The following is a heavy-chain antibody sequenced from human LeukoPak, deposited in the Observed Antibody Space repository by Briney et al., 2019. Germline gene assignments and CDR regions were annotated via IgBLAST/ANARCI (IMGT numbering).Heavy chain of an antibody. CDR1: GYIFTAFD. V-gene: IGHV1-8*01. D-gene: IGHD2-21*02. J-gene: IGHJ4*02. CDR3: TRTPPKGDIDT. Sequence: ASVKVSCKASGYIFTAFDINWVRQAPGLGLEWMGWMSPKTGNRGYAQKFQGRFTMARDTSRSTVYMELSGLTPEDTAVYYRTRTPPKGDIDTWGLGTQVIVSS. CDR2: MSPKTGNR.